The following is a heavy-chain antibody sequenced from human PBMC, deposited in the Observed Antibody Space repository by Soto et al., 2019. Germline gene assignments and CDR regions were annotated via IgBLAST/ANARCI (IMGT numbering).Heavy chain of an antibody. D-gene: IGHD3-16*01. CDR2: IIPLFGTT. V-gene: IGHV1-69*06. Sequence: QVKVVQSGAEVKRPGSSVNVSCKASGGYFNNRQTLNSYPISWVRQAPGQGLEWMGGIIPLFGTTNYAQRFQGRVKINADKSTSTTYLELNNVTSDDTAVYYCAKSWGGEIYYYCCAMDVWGQGTTVTVS. CDR1: GGYFNNRQTLNSYP. CDR3: AKSWGGEIYYYCCAMDV. J-gene: IGHJ6*02.